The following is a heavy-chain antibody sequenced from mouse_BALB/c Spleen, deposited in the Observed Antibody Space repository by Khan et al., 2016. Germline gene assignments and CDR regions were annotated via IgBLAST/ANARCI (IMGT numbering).Heavy chain of an antibody. CDR3: ARAGYYGYLVN. V-gene: IGHV4-1*02. CDR1: GFAFSRYW. J-gene: IGHJ3*01. CDR2: INPYSSTI. D-gene: IGHD2-14*01. Sequence: EVQLQESGRGLVKPGGSLKLSCEASGFAFSRYWMSWVRLAPGRGLEWIREINPYSSTINYTPSLKDKFLISRDTAKNTLSLQLRKVRSEDTVLYYFARAGYYGYLVNWGQGTLVTVAA.